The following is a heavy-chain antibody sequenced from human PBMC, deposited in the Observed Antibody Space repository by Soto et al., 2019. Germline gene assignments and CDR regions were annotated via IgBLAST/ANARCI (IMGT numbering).Heavy chain of an antibody. D-gene: IGHD5-18*01. CDR2: IIPIFGTA. CDR1: GGTFSSYA. CDR3: ARAIYGYSYGYGFDY. J-gene: IGHJ4*02. V-gene: IGHV1-69*13. Sequence: GASVKVSCKASGGTFSSYAISWVRQAPGQGLEWMGGIIPIFGTANYAQKFQGRVTITADESTSTAYMELSSLRSEDTAVYYCARAIYGYSYGYGFDYWGQGTLVTVSS.